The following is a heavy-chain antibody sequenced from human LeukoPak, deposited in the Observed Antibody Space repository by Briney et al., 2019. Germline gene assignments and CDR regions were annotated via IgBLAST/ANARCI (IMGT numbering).Heavy chain of an antibody. Sequence: ASVKVSCKASGYTFTSYYMHWVRQAPGQALEWMGIINPSGGSTSYAQKFQGRVTMTRDTSTSTVYMELSSLRSEDTAVYYCARVFRVNYYDSSGYYHDAFDIWGQGTMVTVSS. CDR3: ARVFRVNYYDSSGYYHDAFDI. V-gene: IGHV1-46*01. D-gene: IGHD3-22*01. J-gene: IGHJ3*02. CDR1: GYTFTSYY. CDR2: INPSGGST.